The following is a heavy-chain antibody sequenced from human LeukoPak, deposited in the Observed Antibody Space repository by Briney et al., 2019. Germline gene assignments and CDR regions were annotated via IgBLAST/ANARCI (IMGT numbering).Heavy chain of an antibody. Sequence: GGSLRLSCAASGFTFSSYAMSWVRQAPGKGLEWVSAISGSGGGTYYADSVKGRFTISRDNSKNTLYLQMNSLRAEDTAVYYCAKDAAARIAVAGTGFDYWGQGTLVTVSS. V-gene: IGHV3-23*01. D-gene: IGHD6-19*01. CDR2: ISGSGGGT. CDR1: GFTFSSYA. J-gene: IGHJ4*02. CDR3: AKDAAARIAVAGTGFDY.